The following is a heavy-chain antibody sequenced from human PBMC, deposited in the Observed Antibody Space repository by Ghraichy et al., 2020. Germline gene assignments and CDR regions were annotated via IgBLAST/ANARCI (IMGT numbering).Heavy chain of an antibody. D-gene: IGHD3-3*01. J-gene: IGHJ5*02. V-gene: IGHV1-2*02. CDR1: GYTFTTYY. CDR3: ARRNVIAAFGELMSQNHYFDP. CDR2: IKPGSGEP. Sequence: ASVKVSCKASGYTFTTYYIHWMRQAPGQGLEWMGWIKPGSGEPHYAQKFQGRVTMTRDTSITTAYMELSRLRSDDTAVYYCARRNVIAAFGELMSQNHYFDPWGQGTLVAVSS.